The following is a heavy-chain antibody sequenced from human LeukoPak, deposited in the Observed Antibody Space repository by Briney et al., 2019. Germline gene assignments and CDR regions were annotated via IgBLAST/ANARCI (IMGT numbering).Heavy chain of an antibody. CDR2: FDPEDGET. CDR1: GYTLTELS. V-gene: IGHV1-24*01. Sequence: ASVKVSCRVSGYTLTELSMHWVRQAPGKGLEWMGGFDPEDGETIYAQKFQGRVTMTEDTSTDTAYMGLSSLRSEDTAVYYCATVFFDSSGYYTGWFDPWGQGTLDTVSS. CDR3: ATVFFDSSGYYTGWFDP. J-gene: IGHJ5*02. D-gene: IGHD3-22*01.